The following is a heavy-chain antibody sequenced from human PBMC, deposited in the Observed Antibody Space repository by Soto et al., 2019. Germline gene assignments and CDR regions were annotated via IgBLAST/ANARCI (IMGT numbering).Heavy chain of an antibody. D-gene: IGHD3-22*01. CDR2: IYYSGST. Sequence: QLQLQESGPGLVKPSETLSLTCTVSGGSISSSSYYWGWIRQPPGKGLEWIGSIYYSGSTYYNPALESRVTKSVDTSKNPFALNLSSLTAADTAVYYCARALTSITIVVLFTHFDYWGQGTLVTVSS. V-gene: IGHV4-39*01. CDR3: ARALTSITIVVLFTHFDY. J-gene: IGHJ4*02. CDR1: GGSISSSSYY.